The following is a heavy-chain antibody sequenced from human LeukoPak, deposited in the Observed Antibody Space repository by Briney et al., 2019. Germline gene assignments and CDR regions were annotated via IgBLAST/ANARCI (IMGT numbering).Heavy chain of an antibody. V-gene: IGHV3-74*01. Sequence: GGSLRLSCAASGFTFSSYSMNWVRQAPGKGLEWVARINSDGSHITYSDSVKGRFTISRDNAKNTVYLQMNRLRAEDTAVYYCAREHFGYSYEYWGQGTLVTVSS. J-gene: IGHJ4*02. CDR3: AREHFGYSYEY. D-gene: IGHD5-18*01. CDR1: GFTFSSYS. CDR2: INSDGSHI.